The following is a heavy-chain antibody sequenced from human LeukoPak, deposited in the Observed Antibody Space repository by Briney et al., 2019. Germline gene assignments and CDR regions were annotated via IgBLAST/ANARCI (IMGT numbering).Heavy chain of an antibody. Sequence: PGGSLRLSCAASGFTFSSYGMHWVRQAPGKGLEWVAVISFDGSNKYYADSVKGRFTISRDNAENSLYLQMNSLRAEDTAVYYCARENYGTDDFDYWGQGTQVTVSS. CDR1: GFTFSSYG. J-gene: IGHJ4*02. CDR3: ARENYGTDDFDY. V-gene: IGHV3-30*03. CDR2: ISFDGSNK. D-gene: IGHD4-17*01.